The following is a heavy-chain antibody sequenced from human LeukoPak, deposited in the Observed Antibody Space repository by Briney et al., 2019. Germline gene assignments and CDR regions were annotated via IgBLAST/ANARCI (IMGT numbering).Heavy chain of an antibody. Sequence: GGSLRLSCAASGFTFSSYGMHWVRQAPGKGLEWVAFIRYDGSNKYYADSVKGRFTISRDNSKNTLYLQMNSLRAEDTAVYYCAKSPGRYQLNYYYYMDVCGKGTTVTVS. V-gene: IGHV3-30*02. CDR1: GFTFSSYG. CDR3: AKSPGRYQLNYYYYMDV. J-gene: IGHJ6*03. D-gene: IGHD2-2*01. CDR2: IRYDGSNK.